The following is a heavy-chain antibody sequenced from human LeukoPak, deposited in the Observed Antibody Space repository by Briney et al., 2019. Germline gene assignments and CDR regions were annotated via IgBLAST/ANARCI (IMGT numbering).Heavy chain of an antibody. CDR2: INPNSGGT. J-gene: IGHJ1*01. CDR3: AREYYYDSSGYSRAPLQH. Sequence: GASVKVSCKASGYTFTGYYMHWVRQAPGQGLEWMGWINPNSGGTNYAQKFQGRVTMTRDTSISTAYMELSRLRSDDTAVYYCAREYYYDSSGYSRAPLQHWGQGTLVTVSS. CDR1: GYTFTGYY. V-gene: IGHV1-2*02. D-gene: IGHD3-22*01.